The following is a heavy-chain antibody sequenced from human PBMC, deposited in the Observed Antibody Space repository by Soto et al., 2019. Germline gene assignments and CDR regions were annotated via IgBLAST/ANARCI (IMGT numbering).Heavy chain of an antibody. Sequence: GGSLRLSCAASGFTFSSYAMSWVRQAPGKGLEWVSAISGSGGSTYYADSVKGRFTISRDNSKNTLYLQMNSLRAEDTAVYYCAKSPLHYDYIWGSYRYTYYHYYYMDVWGKGTTVTVSS. J-gene: IGHJ6*03. CDR1: GFTFSSYA. CDR2: ISGSGGST. CDR3: AKSPLHYDYIWGSYRYTYYHYYYMDV. D-gene: IGHD3-16*02. V-gene: IGHV3-23*01.